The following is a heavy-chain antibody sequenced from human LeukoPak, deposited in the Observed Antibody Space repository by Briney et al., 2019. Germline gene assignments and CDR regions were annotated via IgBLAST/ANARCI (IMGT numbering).Heavy chain of an antibody. CDR3: ARAYCSSPSCYSELFDP. Sequence: PGGSLRLSCAASGFTFSTYAMSWVRQSAGKGLEWVSLISGSGGGTYYADSVKGRFTISRDNAKNTLYLQMNSLRAEDTAVYYCARAYCSSPSCYSELFDPWGQGILVPASS. V-gene: IGHV3-23*01. CDR2: ISGSGGGT. J-gene: IGHJ5*02. CDR1: GFTFSTYA. D-gene: IGHD2-2*01.